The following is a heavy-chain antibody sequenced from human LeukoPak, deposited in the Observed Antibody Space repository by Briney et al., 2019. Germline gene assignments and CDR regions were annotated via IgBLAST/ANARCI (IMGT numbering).Heavy chain of an antibody. CDR2: VYPTGST. D-gene: IGHD1-1*01. Sequence: SETLSLACTVSGASISSDYWSWIRQPAGKGLEWIGRVYPTGSTNFSPSLKNRVTMSIDTSKNQFSLNLSSVTAADTAVYYCARLGGTNWYNWFDPWGQGTLVTVSS. CDR1: GASISSDY. CDR3: ARLGGTNWYNWFDP. J-gene: IGHJ5*02. V-gene: IGHV4-4*07.